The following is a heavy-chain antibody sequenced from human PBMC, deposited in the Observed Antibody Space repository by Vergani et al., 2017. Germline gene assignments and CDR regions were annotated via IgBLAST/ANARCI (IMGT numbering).Heavy chain of an antibody. CDR3: ARAVSTAVGDHPGY. J-gene: IGHJ4*02. CDR2: IGTAGDT. Sequence: EVQLVESGGGLVQPGGSLRLSCAASGFTFSSYDMHWVRQATGKGLEWVSAIGTAGDTYYPGSVKGRVTISRENAKNSLYLQMKSLTAGESAIYYSARAVSTAVGDHPGYWGQGTLVTVSS. CDR1: GFTFSSYD. V-gene: IGHV3-13*01. D-gene: IGHD4-23*01.